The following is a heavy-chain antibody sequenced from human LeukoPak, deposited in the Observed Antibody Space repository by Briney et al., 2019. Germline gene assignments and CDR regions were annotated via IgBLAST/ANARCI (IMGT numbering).Heavy chain of an antibody. Sequence: SVKVSCKASGSTFSSYAISWVRQAPGQGLEWMGGIIPIFGTANYAQKFQGRVTITADESTSTAYMELSSLRSEDTAVYYCAIYDYGDYVYGYFQHWGQGTLVTVSS. D-gene: IGHD4-17*01. J-gene: IGHJ1*01. CDR3: AIYDYGDYVYGYFQH. V-gene: IGHV1-69*13. CDR2: IIPIFGTA. CDR1: GSTFSSYA.